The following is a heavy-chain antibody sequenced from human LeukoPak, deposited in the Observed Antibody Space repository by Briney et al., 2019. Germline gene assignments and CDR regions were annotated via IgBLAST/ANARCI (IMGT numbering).Heavy chain of an antibody. Sequence: GSLRLSCAASGFTFSNAWMSWVRQAPGKGLEWVGRVKSKTDGGTTDYAAPVKGRFTISRDDSKNTLYLQMNSLKTEDTAVYYCTSLSSGWYRADYWGQGTLVTVSS. V-gene: IGHV3-15*01. CDR2: VKSKTDGGTT. CDR1: GFTFSNAW. D-gene: IGHD6-19*01. J-gene: IGHJ4*02. CDR3: TSLSSGWYRADY.